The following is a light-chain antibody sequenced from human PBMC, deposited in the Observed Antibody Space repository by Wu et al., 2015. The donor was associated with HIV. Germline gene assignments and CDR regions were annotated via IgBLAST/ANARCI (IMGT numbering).Light chain of an antibody. CDR2: AAS. J-gene: IGKJ5*01. CDR3: QQGLSYPNT. V-gene: IGKV1-12*01. CDR1: QSIKNE. Sequence: DIQMTQLPSSVSASVGDRVVMTCRASQSIKNELAWYQQRPGEIPQLLIYAASHLQPEVAPRFNGSGIDTDFSLTINGVQPDDYAIYFCQQGLSYPNTFGLGT.